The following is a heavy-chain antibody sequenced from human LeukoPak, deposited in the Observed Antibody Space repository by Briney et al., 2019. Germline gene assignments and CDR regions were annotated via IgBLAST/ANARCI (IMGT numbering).Heavy chain of an antibody. CDR1: GFTFSSYA. CDR2: ISGSGGST. Sequence: GGSLRLSCAASGFTFSSYAMSWVRQAPGKGLEWVSAISGSGGSTYYADSVKGRFTISRDNSKNTLDLQMNSLIAKDTAVYYCARDSAVDGTLGYFDYWGQGPLVTVSS. D-gene: IGHD6-19*01. CDR3: ARDSAVDGTLGYFDY. V-gene: IGHV3-23*01. J-gene: IGHJ4*02.